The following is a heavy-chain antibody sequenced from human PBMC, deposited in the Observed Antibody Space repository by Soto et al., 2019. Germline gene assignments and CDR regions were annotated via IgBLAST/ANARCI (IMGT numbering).Heavy chain of an antibody. Sequence: SVKVSCKASGGTFSSYAISWVRQAPGQGLEWMGGIIPIFGTANYAQKFQGRVTITADESTSTAYMELSSLRSEDTAVYYCAGEKGEVGRYYFDYWGQGTLVTVSS. CDR2: IIPIFGTA. CDR1: GGTFSSYA. D-gene: IGHD1-26*01. CDR3: AGEKGEVGRYYFDY. J-gene: IGHJ4*02. V-gene: IGHV1-69*13.